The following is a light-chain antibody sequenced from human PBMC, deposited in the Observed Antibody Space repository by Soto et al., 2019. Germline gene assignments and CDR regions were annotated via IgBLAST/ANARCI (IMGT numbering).Light chain of an antibody. CDR3: QQYNNGAPT. CDR2: GAS. CDR1: QSVSSN. Sequence: EIVMTQSPATLSVSPGERATLSCRASQSVSSNLAWYQQKPGQAPRLLIYGASTRATGIPARFSGSGSGTEYTLTISSLQSEDFAVYCCQQYNNGAPTFGQGTKLEI. V-gene: IGKV3-15*01. J-gene: IGKJ2*01.